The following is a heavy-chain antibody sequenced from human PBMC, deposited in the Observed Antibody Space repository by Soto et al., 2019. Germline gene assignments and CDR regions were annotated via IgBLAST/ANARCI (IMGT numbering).Heavy chain of an antibody. Sequence: LPETLSLTCAVYGGSFSGYYWSWIRQPPGKGLEWIGEIYLGGSTNYNPSLKSRVTISVDTSKSQFSLKLSSVTAADTAVYYCARGGGSYYLDYWGQETLVTVSS. V-gene: IGHV4-34*01. CDR3: ARGGGSYYLDY. CDR2: IYLGGST. D-gene: IGHD1-26*01. CDR1: GGSFSGYY. J-gene: IGHJ4*02.